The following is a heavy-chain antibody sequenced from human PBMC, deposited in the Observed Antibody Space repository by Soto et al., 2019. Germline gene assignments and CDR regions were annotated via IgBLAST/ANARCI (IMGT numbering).Heavy chain of an antibody. Sequence: SETLSLTCTVSGVSIHNSHSFWGWIRQPPGKGLEFIGTVYYNGGAHYNSSLKSRVTISVDTANNQVSLRMRSLTAADTAVYYCGRVVEGATRHTDLDSWGQGTLVTVSS. CDR2: VYYNGGA. D-gene: IGHD2-21*01. J-gene: IGHJ5*01. CDR3: GRVVEGATRHTDLDS. CDR1: GVSIHNSHSF. V-gene: IGHV4-39*01.